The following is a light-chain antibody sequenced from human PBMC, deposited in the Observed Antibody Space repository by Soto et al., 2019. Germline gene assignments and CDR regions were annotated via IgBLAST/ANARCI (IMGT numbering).Light chain of an antibody. J-gene: IGLJ2*01. CDR1: RSDIGAYNF. V-gene: IGLV2-14*03. CDR3: TSWTLSTTMR. CDR2: DVN. Sequence: QSALTQPAAVYGSPGQSITISCTGTRSDIGAYNFVSWYQQHPGEVPKLILYDVNVRPSGVSNRFSGSKSGNTASLTISGLQAEDESDAYCTSWTLSTTMRFGGGTKVSVL.